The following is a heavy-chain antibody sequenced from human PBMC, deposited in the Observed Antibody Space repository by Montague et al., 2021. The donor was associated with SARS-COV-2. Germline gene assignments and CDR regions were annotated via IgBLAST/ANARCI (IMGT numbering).Heavy chain of an antibody. V-gene: IGHV4-34*01. J-gene: IGHJ4*02. CDR1: GESFSGYY. Sequence: SETLSLTCAVYGESFSGYYWSWIRQPPAKGLQWIGEINQSGRTNNNKPLKSRVIISVDTTKNQFSLRLSSVTAVDTAVYYCARRGSCVWGVSVRAELDYWGQGMLVIVSS. D-gene: IGHD3-10*02. CDR3: ARRGSCVWGVSVRAELDY. CDR2: INQSGRT.